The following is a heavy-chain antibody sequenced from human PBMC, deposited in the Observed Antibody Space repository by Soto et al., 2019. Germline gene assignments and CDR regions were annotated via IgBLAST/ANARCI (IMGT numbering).Heavy chain of an antibody. J-gene: IGHJ6*02. Sequence: EVQLVETGGGLIQPGGSLRLSCAASGFTVSSNYLSWVRQAPGKGLAWVSVIYSGGSTYYADSVRGRFTISRDNSKNTRYLQMKSLRAEDTAVYYCARDPPATRHGMDVWGQGTTVTVSS. CDR1: GFTVSSNY. CDR3: ARDPPATRHGMDV. CDR2: IYSGGST. V-gene: IGHV3-53*02.